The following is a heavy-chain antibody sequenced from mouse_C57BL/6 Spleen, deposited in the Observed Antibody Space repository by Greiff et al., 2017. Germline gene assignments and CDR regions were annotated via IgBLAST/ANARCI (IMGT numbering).Heavy chain of an antibody. J-gene: IGHJ1*03. V-gene: IGHV1-9*01. CDR3: ARRGYDGSSTDWYFDV. D-gene: IGHD1-1*01. CDR1: GYTFTGYW. CDR2: ILPGSGST. Sequence: VQLQQSGAELMKPGASVKLSCKATGYTFTGYWIEWVKQRPGHGLEWIGEILPGSGSTNYNEKFKGKATFTADTSSNTAYMQRSSLTTEDSAIYYCARRGYDGSSTDWYFDVWGTGTTVTVSS.